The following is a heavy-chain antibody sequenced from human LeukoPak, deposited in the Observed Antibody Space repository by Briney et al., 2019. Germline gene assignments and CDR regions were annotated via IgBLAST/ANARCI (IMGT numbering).Heavy chain of an antibody. J-gene: IGHJ4*02. CDR3: TRGPTTNSGYDLRAPFDY. Sequence: SQTLSLTCAISGDSVSSNIAAWNWIRQSPSRGLEWLGRTYYRSKWYNDYAVSVKSRITINPDTSKNQFSLQLNSVTPEDTAVYYCTRGPTTNSGYDLRAPFDYWGQGTLVTVSS. V-gene: IGHV6-1*01. CDR1: GDSVSSNIAA. CDR2: TYYRSKWYN. D-gene: IGHD5-12*01.